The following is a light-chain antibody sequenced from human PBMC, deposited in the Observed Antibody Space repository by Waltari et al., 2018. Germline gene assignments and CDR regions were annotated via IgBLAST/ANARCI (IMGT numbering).Light chain of an antibody. Sequence: QSALTQPASVSGSPGQSITISCTGTSSDVGKYNLVSWYQQHPGQAPKLMIYEGSQRPSGVSDRFAGSKSGNTASLTISGLRAEDEADYYCFSYAGRATGVFGGGTKLTVL. CDR2: EGS. J-gene: IGLJ2*01. CDR1: SSDVGKYNL. CDR3: FSYAGRATGV. V-gene: IGLV2-23*01.